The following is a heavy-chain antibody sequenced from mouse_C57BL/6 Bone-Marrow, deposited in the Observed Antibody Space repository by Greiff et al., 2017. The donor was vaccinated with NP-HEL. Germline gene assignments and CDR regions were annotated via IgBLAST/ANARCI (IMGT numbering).Heavy chain of an antibody. CDR2: ISNLAYSI. CDR3: ARPLYYYGRDYAMDY. J-gene: IGHJ4*01. Sequence: DVMLVESGGGLVQPGGSLKLSCAASGFTFSDYGMAWVRQAPRKGPEWVAFISNLAYSIYYADTVTGRFTISRENAKNTLYLEMSSLRSEDTAMYYCARPLYYYGRDYAMDYWGQGTSVTVSS. D-gene: IGHD1-1*01. CDR1: GFTFSDYG. V-gene: IGHV5-15*01.